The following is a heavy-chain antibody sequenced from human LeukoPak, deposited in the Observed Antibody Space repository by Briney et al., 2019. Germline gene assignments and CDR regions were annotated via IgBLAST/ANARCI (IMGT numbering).Heavy chain of an antibody. CDR1: GGSISSSSYY. CDR2: IYYSGST. CDR3: ARHYYDFWSGYHFDY. J-gene: IGHJ4*02. D-gene: IGHD3-3*01. V-gene: IGHV4-39*01. Sequence: SETLSLTCTVSGGSISSSSYYWGWIRQPPGKGLEWIGSIYYSGSTYYNPSLKSRDTISVDTSKSQFSLKLSSVTAADTAVYYCARHYYDFWSGYHFDYWGQGTLVTVSS.